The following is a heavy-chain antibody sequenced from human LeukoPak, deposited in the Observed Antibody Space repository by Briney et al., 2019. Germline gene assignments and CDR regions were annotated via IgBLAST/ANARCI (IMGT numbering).Heavy chain of an antibody. Sequence: GASVKVSCKASGYTFTSYDINWVRQATGQGLEWMGWMNPDSGNTGYAQKFQGRVTMTRNTSISTAYMELSSLRSEDTAVYYCARRRGRAPFLFDYWGQGTLVTVSS. CDR1: GYTFTSYD. CDR3: ARRRGRAPFLFDY. D-gene: IGHD3-16*01. J-gene: IGHJ4*02. CDR2: MNPDSGNT. V-gene: IGHV1-8*01.